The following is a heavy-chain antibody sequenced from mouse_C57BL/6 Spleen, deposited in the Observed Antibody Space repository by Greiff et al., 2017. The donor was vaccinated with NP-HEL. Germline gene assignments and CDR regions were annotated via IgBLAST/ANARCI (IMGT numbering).Heavy chain of an antibody. CDR1: GYTFTDYY. CDR2: INPNNGGT. Sequence: EVQLQQSGPELVKPGASVKISCKASGYTFTDYYMNWVKQSHGKSLEWIGDINPNNGGTSYNQKFKGKATLTVDKSSSTAYMELRSLTSEDSAVYYCARWGGNSPNFFAYWGQGTLVTVSA. CDR3: ARWGGNSPNFFAY. V-gene: IGHV1-26*01. D-gene: IGHD2-1*01. J-gene: IGHJ3*01.